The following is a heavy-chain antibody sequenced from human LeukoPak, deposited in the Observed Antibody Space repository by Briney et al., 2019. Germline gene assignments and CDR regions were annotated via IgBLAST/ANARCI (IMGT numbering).Heavy chain of an antibody. J-gene: IGHJ4*02. CDR1: GFTFSSYA. CDR2: ISGSGGST. D-gene: IGHD6-13*01. CDR3: AKDRRIAAAGTPDY. Sequence: GGSLRLSCAASGFTFSSYAMSWVRQAPGKGLEWASAISGSGGSTYYADSVKGRFTISRDNSKNTLYLQMNSLRAEDTAVYYCAKDRRIAAAGTPDYWGQGTLVTVSS. V-gene: IGHV3-23*01.